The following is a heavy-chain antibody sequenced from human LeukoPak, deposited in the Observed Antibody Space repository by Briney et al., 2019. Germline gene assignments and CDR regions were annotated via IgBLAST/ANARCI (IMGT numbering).Heavy chain of an antibody. CDR2: IYPGDSDT. Sequence: GESLKISCKGSGYSFTSYWIGWVRQMPGKGLEWMGIIYPGDSDTRYSPSFQGQVTISVDNSINTACLQWSSLKASDTAMYYCARKEASYWYFDLWGRGTLVTVSS. J-gene: IGHJ2*01. CDR1: GYSFTSYW. V-gene: IGHV5-51*01. CDR3: ARKEASYWYFDL.